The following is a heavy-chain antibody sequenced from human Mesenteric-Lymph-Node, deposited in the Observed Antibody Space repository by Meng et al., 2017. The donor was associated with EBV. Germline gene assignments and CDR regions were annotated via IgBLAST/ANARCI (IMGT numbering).Heavy chain of an antibody. CDR1: GGSLRSSSYY. D-gene: IGHD3-9*01. Sequence: QLEPQDSCRGLEKPSEPLSPTCSVSGGSLRSSSYYWTWIRQPPGKGLEWIGTIYYSGNTFYNPSLESRITISVDTSTNQFSLNLRSVSAPDTAVYYCARLYDNYVDYWGRGSLVTVSS. CDR3: ARLYDNYVDY. V-gene: IGHV4-39*01. J-gene: IGHJ4*02. CDR2: IYYSGNT.